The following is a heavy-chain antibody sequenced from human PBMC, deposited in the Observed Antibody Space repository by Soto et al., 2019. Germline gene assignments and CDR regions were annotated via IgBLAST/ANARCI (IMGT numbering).Heavy chain of an antibody. CDR1: GFTVSSNY. J-gene: IGHJ1*01. CDR2: IYSGGST. V-gene: IGHV3-53*01. D-gene: IGHD6-13*01. CDR3: AIFPGYSSSWYFYFQH. Sequence: GGSLRLSCAASGFTVSSNYMSWVRQAPGKGLEWVSVIYSGGSTYYADSVKGRFTISRDNPKNTLYLQMNSLRAEDTAVYYCAIFPGYSSSWYFYFQHWGQGTLVTVSS.